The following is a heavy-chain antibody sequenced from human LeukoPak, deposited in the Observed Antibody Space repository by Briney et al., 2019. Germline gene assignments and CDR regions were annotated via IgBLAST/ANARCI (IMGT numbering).Heavy chain of an antibody. J-gene: IGHJ5*02. D-gene: IGHD1-26*01. Sequence: GSLRLSCAASGFTFSSYAMSWIRQPPGKGLEWIGSIYHSGSTYYNPSLKSRVTISVDTSKNQFSLKLSSVTAADTAVYYCARDIVGATEWFDPWGQGTLVTVSS. CDR3: ARDIVGATEWFDP. CDR1: GFTFSSYA. V-gene: IGHV4-38-2*02. CDR2: IYHSGST.